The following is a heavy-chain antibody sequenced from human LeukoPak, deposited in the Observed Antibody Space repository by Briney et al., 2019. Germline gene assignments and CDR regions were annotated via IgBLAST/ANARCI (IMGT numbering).Heavy chain of an antibody. D-gene: IGHD3-9*01. CDR2: IMPMFGKT. CDR3: ATSYYDILTGYRPLAY. V-gene: IGHV1-69*06. J-gene: IGHJ4*02. CDR1: GGTFSSYD. Sequence: GASVKVSCKASGGTFSSYDISWVRQAPGQGLEWMGGIMPMFGKTNYAQKFQGRVTTTADKATSTAYMELSSLRSEDTAVYYCATSYYDILTGYRPLAYWGQGTLVTVSS.